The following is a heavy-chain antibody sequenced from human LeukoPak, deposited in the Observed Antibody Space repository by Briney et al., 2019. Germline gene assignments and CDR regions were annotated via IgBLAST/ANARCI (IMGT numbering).Heavy chain of an antibody. V-gene: IGHV1-2*02. D-gene: IGHD3-10*01. J-gene: IGHJ6*03. CDR2: SDPNSGGT. Sequence: ASVKVSFKASGYTFTVYYMHWVRQAPGQGLEWMGWSDPNSGGTNYAQKFQGRVTMTRDTSISTAYMELSRLSSDDTAVYYCARDRADKGYYYYMDVWGKGTTVTISS. CDR3: ARDRADKGYYYYMDV. CDR1: GYTFTVYY.